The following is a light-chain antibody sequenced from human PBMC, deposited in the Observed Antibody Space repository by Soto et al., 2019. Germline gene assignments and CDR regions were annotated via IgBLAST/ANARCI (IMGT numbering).Light chain of an antibody. J-gene: IGLJ1*01. CDR1: SSNVGSYNY. CDR2: DVS. V-gene: IGLV2-11*01. CDR3: CSYAGSYTYV. Sequence: QSALTQPPSVSGSPGQSVTISCTGTSSNVGSYNYVSWYQQHPGKAPKLMLYDVSKRPSGVPDRFSGSKSGNTASLTISGLQAEDEADYYCCSYAGSYTYVFGTGTQLTVL.